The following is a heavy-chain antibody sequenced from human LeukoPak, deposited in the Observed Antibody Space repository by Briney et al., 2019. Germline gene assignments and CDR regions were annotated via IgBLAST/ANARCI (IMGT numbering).Heavy chain of an antibody. CDR1: GFTFSSYG. D-gene: IGHD6-13*01. V-gene: IGHV3-30*03. Sequence: GGSLRLSCAASGFTFSSYGMHWVRQAPGKGLEWVAVISYDGGNKYYADSVKGRFTISRDNSKNTLYLQMNSLRAEDTAVYYCARGGGYSSSYFDYWGQGTLVTVSS. J-gene: IGHJ4*02. CDR2: ISYDGGNK. CDR3: ARGGGYSSSYFDY.